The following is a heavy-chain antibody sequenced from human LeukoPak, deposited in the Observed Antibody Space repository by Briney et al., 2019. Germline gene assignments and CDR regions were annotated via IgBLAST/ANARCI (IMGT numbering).Heavy chain of an antibody. CDR3: AASRGYSSSRPYYYYGMDV. D-gene: IGHD6-13*01. V-gene: IGHV3-33*01. Sequence: GRSLRLSCAASGFTFSSYGMHWVRQAPGKGLEWVAVIWYDGSNKYYADSVKGRFTISRDNSKNTPYLQMNSLRAEDTAVYYCAASRGYSSSRPYYYYGMDVWGQGTTVTVSS. CDR2: IWYDGSNK. J-gene: IGHJ6*02. CDR1: GFTFSSYG.